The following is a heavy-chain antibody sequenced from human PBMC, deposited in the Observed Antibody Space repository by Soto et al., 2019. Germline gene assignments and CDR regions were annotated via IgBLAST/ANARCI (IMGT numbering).Heavy chain of an antibody. CDR3: ARGRQRCSGGSCYYGF. D-gene: IGHD2-15*01. J-gene: IGHJ4*02. CDR1: GFTFISYT. Sequence: PGGSLRLSCAASGFTFISYTMNWVRQAPGKGLEWVSSISSSSSNIYYADSVKGRFTISRDNAKKSLYLRMNSLRAEDTAVYYCARGRQRCSGGSCYYGFWGQGTLVTVSS. V-gene: IGHV3-21*01. CDR2: ISSSSSNI.